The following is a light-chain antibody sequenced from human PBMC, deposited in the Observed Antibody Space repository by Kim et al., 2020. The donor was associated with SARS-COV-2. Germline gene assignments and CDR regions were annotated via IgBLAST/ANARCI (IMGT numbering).Light chain of an antibody. CDR1: QSVSSSY. CDR3: QQYGSSPPIT. V-gene: IGKV3-20*01. J-gene: IGKJ5*01. CDR2: GAS. Sequence: PGERATLSCRASQSVSSSYLAWYQQKPGQAPRLIIYGASSRATGIPDRFSGSGSGTDFTLTISRLEPEDFAVYYCQQYGSSPPITFGQGTRLEIK.